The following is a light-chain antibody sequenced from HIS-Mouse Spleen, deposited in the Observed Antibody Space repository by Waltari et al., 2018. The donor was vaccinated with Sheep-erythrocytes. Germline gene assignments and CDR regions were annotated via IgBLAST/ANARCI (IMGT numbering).Light chain of an antibody. J-gene: IGKJ3*01. CDR2: TAS. CDR3: QQYNSSLT. CDR1: QSISSW. V-gene: IGKV1-5*03. Sequence: DIQMTHSPSTLSASVGDRFTITCRARQSISSWLACYQQKPGKAPKLLMYTASSLESGVPSRCSGSGSGTELTLTISSLQPDDFATYYCQQYNSSLTFGPGTKVDIK.